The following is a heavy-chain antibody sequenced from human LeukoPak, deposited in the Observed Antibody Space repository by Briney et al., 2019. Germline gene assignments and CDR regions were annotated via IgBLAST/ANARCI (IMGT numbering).Heavy chain of an antibody. CDR3: ARRGRIFGVVIIGYFDY. CDR2: IEQEGSEK. Sequence: SGGSLTLSCAASGFTFSSYWMSWVRQAPGKGLEWVANIEQEGSEKNYVDSVKGRFTISRDNAKNSLYLQMNSLRAEDTAVYYCARRGRIFGVVIIGYFDYWGQGTLVTVSS. D-gene: IGHD3-3*01. V-gene: IGHV3-7*05. CDR1: GFTFSSYW. J-gene: IGHJ4*02.